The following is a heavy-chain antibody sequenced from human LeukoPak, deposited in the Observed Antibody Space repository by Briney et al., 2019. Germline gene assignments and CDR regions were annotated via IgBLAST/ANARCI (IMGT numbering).Heavy chain of an antibody. CDR2: IYSGGST. Sequence: PGGSLRLSCAASGFTVSSNYMSWVRQAPGKGLEWVSVIYSGGSTYYADSVKGRFTISRDNSKNTLYLQMNSLRAEDTAVYYCARVSPTVTARQAGCFDYWGQGTLVTVSS. D-gene: IGHD4-17*01. V-gene: IGHV3-53*01. CDR3: ARVSPTVTARQAGCFDY. J-gene: IGHJ4*02. CDR1: GFTVSSNY.